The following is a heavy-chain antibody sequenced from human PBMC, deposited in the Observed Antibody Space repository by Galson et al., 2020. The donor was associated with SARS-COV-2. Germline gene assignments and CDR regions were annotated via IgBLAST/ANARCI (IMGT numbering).Heavy chain of an antibody. D-gene: IGHD3-22*01. Sequence: ASETLSLTCTVSGGSINSGACYWSWIRQHPGKGLEWIGYIDYSGSTYYNPSLKSRVTLSVDTSGNQFSLKLSSVTAADTAVYYCARDKLYFDTTGYYKDDGFDLWGQGTMVTVSS. J-gene: IGHJ3*01. CDR3: ARDKLYFDTTGYYKDDGFDL. CDR2: IDYSGST. CDR1: GGSINSGACY. V-gene: IGHV4-31*03.